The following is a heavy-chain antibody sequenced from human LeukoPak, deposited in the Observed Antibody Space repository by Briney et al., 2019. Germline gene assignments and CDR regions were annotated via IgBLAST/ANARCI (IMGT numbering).Heavy chain of an antibody. J-gene: IGHJ1*01. V-gene: IGHV4-59*01. D-gene: IGHD6-6*01. CDR2: VYHSGST. CDR3: ARGGAARLHFQN. Sequence: SETLSLTCTVSGGSISTYYWNWIRQPPGKGLEWIGYVYHSGSTNYNPSLQSRVTISVDTSKNQFSLNLNSVTAADTAVYYCARGGAARLHFQNWGQGTLVTVSS. CDR1: GGSISTYY.